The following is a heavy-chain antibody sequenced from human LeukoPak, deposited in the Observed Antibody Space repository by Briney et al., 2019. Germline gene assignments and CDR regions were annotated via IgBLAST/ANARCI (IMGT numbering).Heavy chain of an antibody. CDR3: AREISMFVNAFDL. CDR2: IWYDGSNE. V-gene: IGHV3-33*01. D-gene: IGHD3-10*02. Sequence: GGSLRLSCVASGFSFSNSGMHWVRQAPGKGLEWVAVIWYDGSNEYYANAVKGRFTISRDNSNNTVHLQMNSLRVEDTSVYFCAREISMFVNAFDLWGQGTLVTVTS. J-gene: IGHJ3*01. CDR1: GFSFSNSG.